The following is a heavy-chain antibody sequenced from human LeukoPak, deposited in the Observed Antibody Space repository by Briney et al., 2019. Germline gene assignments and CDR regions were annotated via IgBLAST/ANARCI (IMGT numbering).Heavy chain of an antibody. D-gene: IGHD1-26*01. CDR1: GGSILTTNW. Sequence: SETLSLTCAVSGGSILTTNWWRWVRQPPGKGLEWIGEVHLSGASNYNPSLKSRVSMSIDKSKNHLSLELTSVTAADTAIYYCARESGAFSPFGFWGQGTLVTVSS. CDR3: ARESGAFSPFGF. V-gene: IGHV4-4*02. CDR2: VHLSGAS. J-gene: IGHJ4*02.